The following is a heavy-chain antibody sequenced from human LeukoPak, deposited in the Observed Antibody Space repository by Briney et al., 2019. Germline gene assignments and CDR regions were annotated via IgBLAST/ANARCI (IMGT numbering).Heavy chain of an antibody. D-gene: IGHD3-22*01. CDR1: GYTFTGYY. CDR3: ARDRADNYDRSGYYPDGFDV. J-gene: IGHJ3*01. CDR2: ITPYSGGT. V-gene: IGHV1-2*02. Sequence: GASVKVSCKASGYTFTGYYIHWVRQAPGQGLEWMGWITPYSGGTNYARRFQGRVTMTWDTSISTAYMELSRLRSDDTAVYYCARDRADNYDRSGYYPDGFDVWGQGTMVTVS.